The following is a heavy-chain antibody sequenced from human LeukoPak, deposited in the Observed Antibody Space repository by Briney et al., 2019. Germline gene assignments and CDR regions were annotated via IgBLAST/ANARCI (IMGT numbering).Heavy chain of an antibody. V-gene: IGHV3-30-3*01. D-gene: IGHD5-18*01. Sequence: GRSLRLSCAASGFTFSSYAMHWVRQAPGEGLEWVAVISYDGSNKYYADSVKGRFTISRDNSKNTLYLQMNSLRAEDTAVYYCARWDTAILDYWGQGTLVTVSS. CDR2: ISYDGSNK. CDR1: GFTFSSYA. J-gene: IGHJ4*02. CDR3: ARWDTAILDY.